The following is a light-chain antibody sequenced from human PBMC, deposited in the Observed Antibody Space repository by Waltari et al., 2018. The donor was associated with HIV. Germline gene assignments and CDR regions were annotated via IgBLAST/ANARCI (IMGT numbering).Light chain of an antibody. CDR1: QNLDSW. CDR2: KAS. J-gene: IGKJ2*01. Sequence: IQMTQFPSILPASVGDRVTITCRASQNLDSWLAWYQQRPGRAPKLLIYKASTLEYGIPARFSGSGSGTNFTLTINSLHPDDFATYFCQQYNSDFYTFGQGTRLDLK. CDR3: QQYNSDFYT. V-gene: IGKV1-5*03.